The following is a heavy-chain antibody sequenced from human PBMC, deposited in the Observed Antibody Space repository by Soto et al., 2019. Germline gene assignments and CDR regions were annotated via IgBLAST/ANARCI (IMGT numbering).Heavy chain of an antibody. V-gene: IGHV4-31*03. CDR1: GGSISSRGYY. D-gene: IGHD5-18*01. Sequence: QVQLQESGPGLVKPSQTLSLTCTVSGGSISSRGYYWSWIRQHPGQGLELIGYIYYSGSTYYNPSLKSRVSISVDTSKNQFSLRLTSVTAADTAVYFCARYSYGDFYYYGMDVWGQGTTVTVSS. CDR2: IYYSGST. J-gene: IGHJ6*02. CDR3: ARYSYGDFYYYGMDV.